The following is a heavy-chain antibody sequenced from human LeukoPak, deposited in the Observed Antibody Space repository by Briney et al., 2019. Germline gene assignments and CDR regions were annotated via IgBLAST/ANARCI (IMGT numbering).Heavy chain of an antibody. CDR3: ASLFSSGWEYYYMDV. CDR2: INHSGST. J-gene: IGHJ6*03. CDR1: GGSFSGYY. D-gene: IGHD6-19*01. V-gene: IGHV4-34*01. Sequence: PSETLSLTCAVYGGSFSGYYWSWIRQPPGKGLEWIGEINHSGSTNYNPSLKSRVTISVDTSKNQFSLKLSSVTAADTAVYYCASLFSSGWEYYYMDVWGKGTTVTVSS.